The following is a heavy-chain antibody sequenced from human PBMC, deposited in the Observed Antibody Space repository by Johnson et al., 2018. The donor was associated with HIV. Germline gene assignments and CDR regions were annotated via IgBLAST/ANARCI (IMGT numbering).Heavy chain of an antibody. CDR1: GFIFSSYW. D-gene: IGHD3-22*01. Sequence: VQLVESGGGLVQPGGSLRLSCAASGFIFSSYWMNWVRQAPGKGLEWVANIKQDGSEKYFVDSVKGRFTISRDNAKNSLYLQMNSLRAEDTAVYDCARGWRGITMIDAFDIWGRGTMVTVSS. J-gene: IGHJ3*02. CDR2: IKQDGSEK. CDR3: ARGWRGITMIDAFDI. V-gene: IGHV3-7*01.